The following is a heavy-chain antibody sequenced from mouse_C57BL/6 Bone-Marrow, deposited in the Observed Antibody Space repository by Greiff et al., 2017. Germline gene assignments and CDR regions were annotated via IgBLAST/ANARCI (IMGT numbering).Heavy chain of an antibody. D-gene: IGHD3-1*01. CDR2: IWTGGGT. CDR3: ASPGLGAMDY. CDR1: GFSLTSYA. V-gene: IGHV2-9-1*01. J-gene: IGHJ4*01. Sequence: QVQLQQSGPGLVAPSQSLSITCTVSGFSLTSYAISWVRQPPGKGLKWLGVIWTGGGTNYNSALKSKLSISKDNSKSQVFLKMNSLQTDDTARYYCASPGLGAMDYGGQGTSVTGSS.